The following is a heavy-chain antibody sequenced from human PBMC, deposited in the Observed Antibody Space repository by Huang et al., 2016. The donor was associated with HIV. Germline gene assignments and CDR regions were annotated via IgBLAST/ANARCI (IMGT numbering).Heavy chain of an antibody. CDR2: ISASSGDT. D-gene: IGHD3-22*01. V-gene: IGHV1-18*01. J-gene: IGHJ3*02. CDR3: ARDPKYHRIGYYRQRRGIDI. CDR1: GYHFTSYG. Sequence: QIQLMQSGPELKQPGASVKVSCKASGYHFTSYGITWVRQAPGQGPGWRGWISASSGDTEYAQKFQGRVTLTTDPSTNIAYMELRSLRSDDTAKYYCARDPKYHRIGYYRQRRGIDIWGQGTMVIVSS.